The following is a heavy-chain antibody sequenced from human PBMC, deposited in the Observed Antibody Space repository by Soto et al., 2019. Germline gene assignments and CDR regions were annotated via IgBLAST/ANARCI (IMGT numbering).Heavy chain of an antibody. V-gene: IGHV3-48*02. CDR3: VRDHRWAFDI. CDR1: GFTFRDYA. Sequence: EVQLVESGGGLVQPGGSLRVSCIDSGFTFRDYALNCVRQAPVKGLEWVSYHSVGGGSIFYADSVKGRFTTSRDDARKSSDVQINTLRQEDTAVYHCVRDHRWAFDIWGEWTVVTISS. CDR2: HSVGGGSI. J-gene: IGHJ3*02. D-gene: IGHD1-26*01.